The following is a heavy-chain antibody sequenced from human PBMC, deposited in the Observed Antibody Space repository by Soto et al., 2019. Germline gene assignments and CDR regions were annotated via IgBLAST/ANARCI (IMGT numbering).Heavy chain of an antibody. D-gene: IGHD4-17*01. Sequence: GGSLRLSCAASGFTCSSYAMSWVRQAPGKGVEWVSAISGSGGSTYYADSVKGRFTISRDNSKNTLYLQMNSLRAEDTAVYYCTTDLRWYLAGMNFWGQGNTVTVSS. CDR2: ISGSGGST. CDR1: GFTCSSYA. CDR3: TTDLRWYLAGMNF. V-gene: IGHV3-23*01. J-gene: IGHJ6*02.